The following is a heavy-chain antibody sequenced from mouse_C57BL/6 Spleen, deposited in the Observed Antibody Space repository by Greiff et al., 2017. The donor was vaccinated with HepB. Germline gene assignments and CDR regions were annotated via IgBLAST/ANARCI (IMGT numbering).Heavy chain of an antibody. J-gene: IGHJ1*03. D-gene: IGHD1-1*01. CDR3: ALFITTVGLYFDV. Sequence: QVQLQQSGTELVKPGASVKLSCKASGYTFTSYWMHWVKQRPAQGLEWIGNINPSNGGTNYNEKFKSKATLTVDKSSSTAYMQLSSLTSEDSAVYYCALFITTVGLYFDVWGTGTTVTVSS. V-gene: IGHV1-53*01. CDR1: GYTFTSYW. CDR2: INPSNGGT.